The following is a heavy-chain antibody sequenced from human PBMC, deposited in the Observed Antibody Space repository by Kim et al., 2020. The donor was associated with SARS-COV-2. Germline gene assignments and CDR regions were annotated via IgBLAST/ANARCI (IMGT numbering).Heavy chain of an antibody. V-gene: IGHV1-18*04. CDR3: ARGIVVVPAVTYYYYGMDV. J-gene: IGHJ6*02. CDR1: GYTFTSYG. D-gene: IGHD2-2*01. CDR2: ISAYNGNT. Sequence: ASVKVSCKASGYTFTSYGISWVRQAPGQGLEWMGWISAYNGNTNYAQKLQGRVTMTTDTSTSTAYMELRSLRSDDTAVYYCARGIVVVPAVTYYYYGMDVWGQGTTVTVSS.